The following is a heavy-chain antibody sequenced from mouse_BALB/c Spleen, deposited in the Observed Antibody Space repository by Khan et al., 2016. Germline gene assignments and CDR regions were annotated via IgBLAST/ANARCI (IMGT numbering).Heavy chain of an antibody. Sequence: VQLQESGPGLVAPSQSLSITCTVSGFSLTGFSVNWVRQPPGKGLEWLGVIWGDGSTDYNSALKSRLSFSKDDSKSHVFLKMNSLQTDDTAKYYCASYYDYDGGFAYWGQGTLVTVSA. D-gene: IGHD2-4*01. CDR2: IWGDGST. V-gene: IGHV2-6-7*01. CDR3: ASYYDYDGGFAY. J-gene: IGHJ3*01. CDR1: GFSLTGFS.